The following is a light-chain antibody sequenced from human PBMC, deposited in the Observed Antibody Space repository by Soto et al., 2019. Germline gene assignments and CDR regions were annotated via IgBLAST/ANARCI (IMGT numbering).Light chain of an antibody. CDR3: QQYGSSPLT. Sequence: EIVVAQSPGTLSLSPGERAPLSCRASQSVSSNYLAWYQQKPGQAPRLLIYGASSRATGIPDRFSGSGSGTDFTLTISRLEPEDFAVYYCQQYGSSPLTFGGGTKVEIK. V-gene: IGKV3-20*01. CDR2: GAS. CDR1: QSVSSNY. J-gene: IGKJ4*01.